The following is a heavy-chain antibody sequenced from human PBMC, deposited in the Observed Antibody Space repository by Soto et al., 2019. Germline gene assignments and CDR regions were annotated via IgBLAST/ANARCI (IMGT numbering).Heavy chain of an antibody. CDR2: IYYSGST. V-gene: IGHV4-30-4*01. CDR1: GGSISSGDYY. J-gene: IGHJ5*02. D-gene: IGHD2-15*01. CDR3: ARAGYCSGGSCLLGTPYNWFDP. Sequence: SETLSLTCTVSGGSISSGDYYWSWIRQPPGKGLEWIGYIYYSGSTYYNPSLKSRVTISVDTSKNQFSLKLSSVTAADTAVYYCARAGYCSGGSCLLGTPYNWFDPWGQGTLVTVSS.